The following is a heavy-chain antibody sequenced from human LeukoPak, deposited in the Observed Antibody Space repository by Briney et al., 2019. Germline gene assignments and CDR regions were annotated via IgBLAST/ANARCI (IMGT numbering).Heavy chain of an antibody. D-gene: IGHD2-21*02. CDR2: INHSGST. J-gene: IGHJ4*02. CDR3: ARGGPHGDCVGDY. Sequence: SETLSLTCAVYGGSFSGYYWSWIRQPPGKGLEWIGEINHSGSTNYNPSLKSRVTISVDTSKNQFSLKLSSVTAADTAVYYCARGGPHGDCVGDYWGQGTLVTVSS. V-gene: IGHV4-34*01. CDR1: GGSFSGYY.